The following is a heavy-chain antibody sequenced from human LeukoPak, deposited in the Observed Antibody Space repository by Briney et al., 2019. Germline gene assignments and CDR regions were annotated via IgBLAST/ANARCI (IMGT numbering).Heavy chain of an antibody. CDR1: GYSFTSYW. D-gene: IGHD3-10*01. CDR2: IYPNDSDT. CDR3: ARQRFTMRAYAGNWFDP. J-gene: IGHJ5*02. V-gene: IGHV5-51*01. Sequence: GESLKISCKGSGYSFTSYWIGWVRQMPGKGLEWMGIIYPNDSDTRYSPSFQGQVTISADKSISTAYLQWSSLRASDTAMYYCARQRFTMRAYAGNWFDPWGQGTLVTVSS.